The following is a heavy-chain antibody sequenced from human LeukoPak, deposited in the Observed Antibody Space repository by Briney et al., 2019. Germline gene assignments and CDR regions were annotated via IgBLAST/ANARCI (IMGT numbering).Heavy chain of an antibody. V-gene: IGHV4-59*01. Sequence: SETLSLTCTVSGGSISSYYWSWIRQPPGKGLEWIGYIYFSGSTNYNPSLKSRVTISVDTSKNPFSLKMSSVTAADTAVYYCARDHYCSSTSCHYYMDVWGKGTTVTVSS. CDR1: GGSISSYY. J-gene: IGHJ6*03. D-gene: IGHD2-2*01. CDR2: IYFSGST. CDR3: ARDHYCSSTSCHYYMDV.